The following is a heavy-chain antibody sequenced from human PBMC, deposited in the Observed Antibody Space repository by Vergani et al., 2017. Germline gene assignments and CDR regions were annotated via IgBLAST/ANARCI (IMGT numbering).Heavy chain of an antibody. J-gene: IGHJ4*02. V-gene: IGHV3-11*01. CDR2: ISSSGSTI. Sequence: QVQLVESGGGLVKPGGSLRLSCAASGFTFSDYYMSWIRQAPGKGLEWVSYISSSGSTIYYADSVKCRLTISRDNSKNSLYLQMNSLRAEDTAVYYCVYGDYDVGVFAYWGQGTLVTVSS. CDR1: GFTFSDYY. D-gene: IGHD4-17*01. CDR3: VYGDYDVGVFAY.